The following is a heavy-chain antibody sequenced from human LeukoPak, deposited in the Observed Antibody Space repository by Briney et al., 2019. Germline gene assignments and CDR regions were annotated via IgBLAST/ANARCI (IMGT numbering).Heavy chain of an antibody. CDR1: GGSISSGSYY. CDR2: IYTSGST. CDR3: ARGAIAAAGRGGFDY. V-gene: IGHV4-61*02. D-gene: IGHD6-13*01. Sequence: PSETLSLTCTVSGGSISSGSYYWSWIRQPAGKGLEWTGRIYTSGSTNYNPSLKSRVTISVDTSKNQFSLKLSSVTAADTAVYYCARGAIAAAGRGGFDYWGQGTLVTVSS. J-gene: IGHJ4*02.